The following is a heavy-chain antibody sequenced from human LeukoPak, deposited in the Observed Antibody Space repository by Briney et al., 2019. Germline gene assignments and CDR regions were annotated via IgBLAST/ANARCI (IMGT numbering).Heavy chain of an antibody. CDR3: ATAADIVATIPFDY. Sequence: GASVKVSCKVSGYTLTELSMHWVRQAPGKGLESMGGFDPEDGETIYAQKFQGRVTMTEDTSTDTAYMELSSLRSEDTAVYYCATAADIVATIPFDYWGQGTLVTVSS. J-gene: IGHJ4*02. V-gene: IGHV1-24*01. CDR2: FDPEDGET. D-gene: IGHD5-12*01. CDR1: GYTLTELS.